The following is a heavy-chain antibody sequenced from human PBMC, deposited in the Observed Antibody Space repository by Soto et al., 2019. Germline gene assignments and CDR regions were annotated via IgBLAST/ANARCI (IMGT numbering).Heavy chain of an antibody. J-gene: IGHJ6*02. D-gene: IGHD3-10*01. V-gene: IGHV4-59*02. CDR3: ARDGYYGSGSYHGLDV. CDR2: IYYRGTT. CDR1: GVSVNNYY. Sequence: SETLSLTCNVSGVSVNNYYWAWIRQPPGKGLEWIAYIYYRGTTNYNPSLRSRVTMSVDTSKNQVHLKLTSVTAADTATYYCARDGYYGSGSYHGLDVWGQGTRVTVSS.